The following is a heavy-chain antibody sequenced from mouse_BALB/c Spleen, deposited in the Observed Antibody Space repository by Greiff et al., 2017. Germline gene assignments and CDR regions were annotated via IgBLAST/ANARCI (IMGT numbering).Heavy chain of an antibody. D-gene: IGHD2-1*01. CDR1: GFAFSSYD. V-gene: IGHV5-12-1*01. CDR2: ISSGGGST. J-gene: IGHJ4*01. CDR3: ARDYYAYAMDY. Sequence: EVQVVESGGGLVKPGGSLKLSCAASGFAFSSYDMSWVRQTPEKRLEWVAYISSGGGSTYYPDTVKGRFTISRDNAKNTLYLQMSSLKSEDTAMYYCARDYYAYAMDYWGQGTSVTVSS.